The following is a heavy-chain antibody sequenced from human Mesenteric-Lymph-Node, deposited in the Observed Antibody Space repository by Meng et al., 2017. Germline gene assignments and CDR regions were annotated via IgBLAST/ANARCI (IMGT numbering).Heavy chain of an antibody. J-gene: IGHJ5*02. V-gene: IGHV4-39*01. Sequence: LPVAARARVVPSRRLSHTCCLSCGSTSTSGYYMGSIRQPPGKGLGWIGSIGHSGFTYYTPSLKSRVTVSIDTSRNQFSLWLTSVTAADTAVYYCVRSSAWVRTGFDPWGQGTLVTVSS. CDR2: IGHSGFT. CDR1: CGSTSTSGYY. CDR3: VRSSAWVRTGFDP. D-gene: IGHD6-19*01.